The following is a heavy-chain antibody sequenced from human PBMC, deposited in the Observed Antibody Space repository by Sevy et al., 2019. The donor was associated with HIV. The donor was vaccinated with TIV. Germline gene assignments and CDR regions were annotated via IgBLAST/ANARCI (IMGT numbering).Heavy chain of an antibody. Sequence: ASVKVSCKVSGYTLTELSMHWVRQAPGKGLEWMGGFDPEDGETIYAQKFQGRVTMTEDTSTDKAYMELSSLRSEDTTVYYCATSSMATTILPDYWGQGTLVTVSS. J-gene: IGHJ4*02. CDR2: FDPEDGET. CDR3: ATSSMATTILPDY. D-gene: IGHD1-1*01. CDR1: GYTLTELS. V-gene: IGHV1-24*01.